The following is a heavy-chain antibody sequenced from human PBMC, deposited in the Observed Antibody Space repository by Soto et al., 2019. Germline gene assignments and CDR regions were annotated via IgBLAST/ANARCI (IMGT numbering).Heavy chain of an antibody. CDR3: ARGPGYSGYDPPLFDY. CDR1: GRSISSGGYY. D-gene: IGHD5-12*01. J-gene: IGHJ4*02. CDR2: IYYSGST. Sequence: SETLSLSCTVSGRSISSGGYYWSWIRQHPGKGLEWIGYIYYSGSTYYNPSLKSRVTISVDTSKNQFSLQLSSVTAADTAVYYCARGPGYSGYDPPLFDYWGQGTLVTVSS. V-gene: IGHV4-31*03.